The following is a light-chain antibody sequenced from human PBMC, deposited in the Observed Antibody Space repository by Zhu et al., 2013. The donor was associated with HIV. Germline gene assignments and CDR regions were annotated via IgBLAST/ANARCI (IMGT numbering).Light chain of an antibody. CDR3: LQGTHWPPSWT. CDR2: KVS. J-gene: IGKJ1*01. CDR1: QSLVYSDGVTY. Sequence: DVVMTQSPVSLSVTLGQPASISCTSSQSLVYSDGVTYLNWFHQRPGQSPRRLIYKVSNRDSGVPDRFSGSGSGTNFTLKISRVETEDVGIYYCLQGTHWPPSWTFGQGTKVEIK. V-gene: IGKV2-30*01.